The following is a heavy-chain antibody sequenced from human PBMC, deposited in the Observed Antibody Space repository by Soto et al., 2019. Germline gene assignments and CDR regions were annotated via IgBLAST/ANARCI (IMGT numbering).Heavy chain of an antibody. CDR1: GYTFTSYG. Sequence: QVQLVQSGAEVKKPGASVKVSCKASGYTFTSYGISRVRQAPGQGLEWRGWISAYNGKIKYAQKLQGRVTMTTDTSTSTAYMELRRLRSDDTAVYYCARDLAVGLVDYWGQGTLVTVSS. D-gene: IGHD6-19*01. CDR3: ARDLAVGLVDY. CDR2: ISAYNGKI. J-gene: IGHJ4*02. V-gene: IGHV1-18*01.